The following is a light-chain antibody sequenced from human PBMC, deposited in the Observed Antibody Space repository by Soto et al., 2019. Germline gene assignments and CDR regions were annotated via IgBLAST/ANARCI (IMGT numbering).Light chain of an antibody. Sequence: IHMTHSPATLSASLGDRVTITGRASQSISSWLAWYQQKPGKAPNLLIFDASILESGVPSRFSGSGSGTQFTLTISSLQPDDFANYYCQQYNSYLRTFGQGTKVDIK. CDR3: QQYNSYLRT. CDR1: QSISSW. V-gene: IGKV1-5*01. CDR2: DAS. J-gene: IGKJ1*01.